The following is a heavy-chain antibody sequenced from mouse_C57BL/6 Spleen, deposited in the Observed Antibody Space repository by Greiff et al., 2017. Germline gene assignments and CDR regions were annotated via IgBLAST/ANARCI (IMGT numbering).Heavy chain of an antibody. J-gene: IGHJ2*01. CDR1: GYTFTSYT. CDR3: ARTFDGYYPF. CDR2: INPSSGYT. Sequence: QVQLQQSGAELARPGASVKMSCKASGYTFTSYTMHWVKQRPGQGLEWIGYINPSSGYTKYNQKFKDKATLTADKSSSTAYMQLSSLTSEDSAVDYCARTFDGYYPFWGQGTTRTVSS. D-gene: IGHD2-3*01. V-gene: IGHV1-4*01.